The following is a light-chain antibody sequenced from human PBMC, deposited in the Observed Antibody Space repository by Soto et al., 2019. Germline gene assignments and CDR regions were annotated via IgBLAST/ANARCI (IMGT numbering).Light chain of an antibody. CDR1: QSVSTW. Sequence: DIQMTQSPSTLSASVGDRVTITCRASQSVSTWLAWFQQKPGKAPKVLIYKASNLESGVPSRFSGSGSGTEFTLIISSLQPDDFATYYCQQYDTYSMYTFGQGTKVDIK. V-gene: IGKV1-5*03. CDR2: KAS. CDR3: QQYDTYSMYT. J-gene: IGKJ2*01.